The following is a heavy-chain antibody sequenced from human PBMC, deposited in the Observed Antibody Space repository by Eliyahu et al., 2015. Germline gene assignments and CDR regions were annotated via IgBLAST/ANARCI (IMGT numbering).Heavy chain of an antibody. CDR3: ARDSSGXYGAIDY. V-gene: IGHV4-59*01. D-gene: IGHD6-19*01. J-gene: IGHJ4*02. CDR2: IHYSGST. Sequence: QVQLQESGPGLVKPSETLSLTCTVXGAXINTYYWSWIRQPPGKGLEWIGYIHYSGSTNYNPSLKSRATISVDTSKNQFSLKLSSVTAADTAVYYCARDSSGXYGAIDYWGQGTLVTVSS. CDR1: GAXINTYY.